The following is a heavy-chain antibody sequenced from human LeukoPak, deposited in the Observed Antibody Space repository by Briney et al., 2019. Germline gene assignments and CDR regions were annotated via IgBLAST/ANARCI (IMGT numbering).Heavy chain of an antibody. D-gene: IGHD3-10*01. CDR2: IYSGGST. V-gene: IGHV3-53*01. J-gene: IGHJ3*02. CDR3: ARASVWYYGSGSGDAFDI. Sequence: GGSLRLSCAASGFTVSSNYMSWVRQAPGKGLEWVSVIYSGGSTYYADSVKGRFTISRDNSKNTLYLQMNSLRAEDTAVYYCARASVWYYGSGSGDAFDIWGQGTMVTVSS. CDR1: GFTVSSNY.